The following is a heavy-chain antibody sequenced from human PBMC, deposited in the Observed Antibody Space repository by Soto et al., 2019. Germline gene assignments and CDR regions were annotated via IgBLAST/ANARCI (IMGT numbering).Heavy chain of an antibody. J-gene: IGHJ4*02. CDR2: IIPILGIA. D-gene: IGHD5-12*01. CDR3: ARDMDIVATDDIDY. CDR1: GGTFRSYT. Sequence: SVKVSCKASGGTFRSYTISWVRQAPGQGLEWMGRIIPILGIANYAQKFQGRVTITADKSTSTAYMELSSLRSEDTAVYYCARDMDIVATDDIDYWGQGTLVTVSS. V-gene: IGHV1-69*04.